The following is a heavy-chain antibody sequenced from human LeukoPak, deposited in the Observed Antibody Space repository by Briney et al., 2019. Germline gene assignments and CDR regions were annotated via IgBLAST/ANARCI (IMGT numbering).Heavy chain of an antibody. CDR2: INHSGST. V-gene: IGHV4-34*01. J-gene: IGHJ6*02. Sequence: SETLSLTCAVYGGSFSGYYWSWIRQPPGKGLEWIGEINHSGSTNYNPSLKSRVTISVDTSKNQFSLKLSSVTAADTAVYYCARWFASYGMDVWGQGTTVTVSS. CDR1: GGSFSGYY. CDR3: ARWFASYGMDV. D-gene: IGHD3-10*01.